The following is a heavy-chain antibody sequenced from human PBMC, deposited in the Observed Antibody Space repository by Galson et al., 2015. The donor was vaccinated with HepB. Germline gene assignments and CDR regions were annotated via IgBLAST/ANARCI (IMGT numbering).Heavy chain of an antibody. Sequence: SLRLSCAASGFTFSSYSMNWVRQAPGKGLEWVSSISSSSSYIYYADSVKGRFTISRDNAKNSLYLQMNSLRAEDTAVYYCAREDIAGLYYYYMDVWGKGTTVTVSS. J-gene: IGHJ6*03. CDR3: AREDIAGLYYYYMDV. V-gene: IGHV3-21*01. CDR1: GFTFSSYS. CDR2: ISSSSSYI. D-gene: IGHD2-21*01.